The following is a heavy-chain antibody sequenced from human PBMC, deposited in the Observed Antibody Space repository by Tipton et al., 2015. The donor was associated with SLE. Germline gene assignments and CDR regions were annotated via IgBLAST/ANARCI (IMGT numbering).Heavy chain of an antibody. J-gene: IGHJ4*02. Sequence: TLSLTCAVSGGSISSSNWWSWVRQPPGKGLEWIGEIYHSGSTNYNPSLKSRVTISVDKSKNQFSLKLSSVTAADPAVYYCARVGRQLANYFDYWGQGTLVTVSS. CDR3: ARVGRQLANYFDY. CDR1: GGSISSSNW. V-gene: IGHV4-4*02. CDR2: IYHSGST. D-gene: IGHD6-6*01.